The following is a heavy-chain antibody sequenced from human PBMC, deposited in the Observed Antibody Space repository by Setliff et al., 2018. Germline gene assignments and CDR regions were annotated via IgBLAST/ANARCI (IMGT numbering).Heavy chain of an antibody. J-gene: IGHJ4*02. D-gene: IGHD3-22*01. CDR3: ARAPRDYYDSSGYYYPYFDY. V-gene: IGHV3-7*01. CDR1: GFTISNYW. CDR2: IRQDGTNK. Sequence: GGSLRLSCVASGFTISNYWMAWVRQAPGKGLEWVADIRQDGTNKYYVDSVKGRFTISRDNAKNSLYLQMNSLRAEDTAVYYCARAPRDYYDSSGYYYPYFDYWGQGTLVTVSS.